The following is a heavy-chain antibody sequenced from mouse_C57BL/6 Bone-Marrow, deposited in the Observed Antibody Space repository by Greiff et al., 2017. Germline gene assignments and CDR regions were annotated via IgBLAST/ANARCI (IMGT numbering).Heavy chain of an antibody. CDR2: IRSKSNNYAT. D-gene: IGHD2-4*01. CDR1: GFSFNTYA. V-gene: IGHV10-1*01. CDR3: VRHEDDYDGFAY. Sequence: EVQVVESGGGLVQPKGSLKLSCAASGFSFNTYAMNWVRQAPGKGLEWVARIRSKSNNYATYYADSGKDRFTISRDDSESMLYLQMNNLKTEDTAMYYCVRHEDDYDGFAYWGQGTLVTVSA. J-gene: IGHJ3*01.